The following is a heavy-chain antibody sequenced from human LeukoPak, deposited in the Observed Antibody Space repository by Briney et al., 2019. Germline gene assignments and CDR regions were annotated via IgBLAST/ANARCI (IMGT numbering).Heavy chain of an antibody. CDR3: AREPQAMLSPGYLDY. J-gene: IGHJ4*02. CDR1: GDSITIYY. Sequence: SETLSLTYTVSGDSITIYYWRSIRQPAGKGLEWIGRIYTSGSTNYNPSLKSRVTISVDKSKNQFSLKLSSVTAADTAVYYYAREPQAMLSPGYLDYWGQGTLVTVSS. V-gene: IGHV4-4*07. D-gene: IGHD2-8*01. CDR2: IYTSGST.